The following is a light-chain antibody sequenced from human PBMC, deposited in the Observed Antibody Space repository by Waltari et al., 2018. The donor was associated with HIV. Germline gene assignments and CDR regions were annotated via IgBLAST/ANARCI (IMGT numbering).Light chain of an antibody. CDR1: QSISTY. J-gene: IGKJ2*01. V-gene: IGKV1-39*01. CDR3: QQSYSTPYT. Sequence: DIQMTQSPSSLSASVGDRVTITCRAGQSISTYLSLYQQKPGKAPQLLIYAASRLQSGVPSRFSGSAAGTDFTLTISSLQPEDFATYYCQQSYSTPYTFGQGTKLEIK. CDR2: AAS.